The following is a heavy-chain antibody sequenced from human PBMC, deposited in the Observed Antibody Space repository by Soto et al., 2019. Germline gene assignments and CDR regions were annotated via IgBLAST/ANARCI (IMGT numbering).Heavy chain of an antibody. CDR3: ASEYGSGFPVY. V-gene: IGHV3-21*01. J-gene: IGHJ4*02. CDR1: GFTFNDYS. CDR2: ISSSGTYI. D-gene: IGHD3-10*01. Sequence: GSLRLSCEASGFTFNDYSMDWVRQAPEKGLEWVSSISSSGTYIYYADSVKGRFTISRDNAKNSLYLQMNSLRAEDTALYYCASEYGSGFPVYRGQGTLVTVSS.